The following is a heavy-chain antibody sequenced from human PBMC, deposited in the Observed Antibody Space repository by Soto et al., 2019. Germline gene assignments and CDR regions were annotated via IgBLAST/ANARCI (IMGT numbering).Heavy chain of an antibody. CDR2: IKQDGSEK. D-gene: IGHD2-15*01. Sequence: GGSLRLSCAASGFTFSSYWMSWVRQAPGKGLEWVANIKQDGSEKYYVDSVKGRFTISRDNAKNSLYLQMNSLRAEDTAVYYCAREREGGTSYFDQWGQGTLVTVSS. CDR1: GFTFSSYW. CDR3: AREREGGTSYFDQ. J-gene: IGHJ4*02. V-gene: IGHV3-7*01.